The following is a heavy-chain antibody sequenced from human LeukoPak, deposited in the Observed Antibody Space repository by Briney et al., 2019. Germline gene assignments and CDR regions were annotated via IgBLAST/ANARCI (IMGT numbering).Heavy chain of an antibody. CDR1: GYTFTSYG. Sequence: ASVKVSCKASGYTFTSYGISWVRQAPGQGLELMGWISAYNGNTNYAQKLQGRVTMTTDTSTSTAYMELRSLRSDDTAVYYCARAAFGAYYYDSSGYENWGQGTLVTVSS. D-gene: IGHD3-22*01. V-gene: IGHV1-18*01. J-gene: IGHJ4*02. CDR3: ARAAFGAYYYDSSGYEN. CDR2: ISAYNGNT.